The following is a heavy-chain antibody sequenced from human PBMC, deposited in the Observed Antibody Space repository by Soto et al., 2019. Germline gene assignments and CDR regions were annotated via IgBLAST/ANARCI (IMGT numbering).Heavy chain of an antibody. CDR2: ISSSSSYT. CDR1: GFTFSDYY. V-gene: IGHV3-11*05. Sequence: QVQLVESGGGLVKPGGSLRLSCAASGFTFSDYYMSWLRQAPGKGLEWDSYISSSSSYTNYADSENGRFTTSRDNAKNSLYLQMNSLRAEDTAVYYCARDHHRYSGYDYVDYWGQGTLVTVSS. CDR3: ARDHHRYSGYDYVDY. D-gene: IGHD5-12*01. J-gene: IGHJ4*02.